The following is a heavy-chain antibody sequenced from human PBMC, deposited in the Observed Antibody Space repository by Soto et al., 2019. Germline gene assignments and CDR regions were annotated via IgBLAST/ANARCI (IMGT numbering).Heavy chain of an antibody. CDR2: ISYDGSNK. CDR3: AIVLSRGYDSSGVMHV. CDR1: AFTPRTYR. Sequence: GGPRRLTCAASAFTPRTYRMHWSPQPPGKGLEWVAVISYDGSNKCYADSEKGPFANSRHNSKNTLYLQMNSLRAEDTAVYYCAIVLSRGYDSSGVMHVWGQGTTVTVSS. D-gene: IGHD3-22*01. V-gene: IGHV3-30*03. J-gene: IGHJ6*02.